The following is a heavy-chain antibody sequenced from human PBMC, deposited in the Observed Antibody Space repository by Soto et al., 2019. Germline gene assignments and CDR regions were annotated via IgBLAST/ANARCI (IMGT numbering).Heavy chain of an antibody. J-gene: IGHJ4*02. CDR3: ARFTKWLRFERRYYFDY. V-gene: IGHV4-59*01. CDR2: IYYSGST. Sequence: PSETLSLTCTVSGGSISSYYWSWIRQPPGKGLEWIGYIYYSGSTNYNPSLKSRVTISVDTSKNQFSLKLSSVTAADTAVYYCARFTKWLRFERRYYFDYWGQGTLVTVSS. CDR1: GGSISSYY. D-gene: IGHD5-12*01.